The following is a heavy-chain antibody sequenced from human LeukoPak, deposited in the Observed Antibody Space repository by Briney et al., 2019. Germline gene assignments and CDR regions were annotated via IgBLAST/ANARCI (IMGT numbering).Heavy chain of an antibody. CDR2: INAGNGNT. D-gene: IGHD2-2*01. Sequence: ASVKVSCKASGGTFSSYAMHWVRQAPGQRLEWMGWINAGNGNTKYSQKIQGRVTITRDTSASTAYMELSSLRSEDTAVYYCARARSGYVCSSTSCYERWSTNWFDPWGQGTLVTVSS. V-gene: IGHV1-3*01. CDR1: GGTFSSYA. J-gene: IGHJ5*02. CDR3: ARARSGYVCSSTSCYERWSTNWFDP.